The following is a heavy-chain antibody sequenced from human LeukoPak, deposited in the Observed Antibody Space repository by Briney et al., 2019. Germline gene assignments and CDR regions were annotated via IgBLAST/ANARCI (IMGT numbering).Heavy chain of an antibody. V-gene: IGHV3-23*01. Sequence: GGSLRLSCAASGFTFSNYDMGWVRQAPGEGLEWVSTISGSGTSTYYTDSVKGGFTISRDNPKNAQYLQMNSLRAEDTAVYYCAKAIAATGRWWIFDYWGQGTLVTVSS. D-gene: IGHD6-13*01. CDR3: AKAIAATGRWWIFDY. CDR2: ISGSGTST. CDR1: GFTFSNYD. J-gene: IGHJ4*02.